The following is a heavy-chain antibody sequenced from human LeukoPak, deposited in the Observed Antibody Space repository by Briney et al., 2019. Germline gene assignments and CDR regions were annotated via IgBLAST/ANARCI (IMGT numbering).Heavy chain of an antibody. CDR2: ISGSGGST. CDR1: GFTFSSYA. V-gene: IGHV3-23*01. J-gene: IGHJ6*02. Sequence: GGSLRLSCAASGFTFSSYAMSWVRQAPGKGLEWVSAISGSGGSTYYADSVKGRFTISRDNSKNTLYLQMNSLRAEDTAVYYCAIPPTYYDFWSGSALVEDVWGQGTTVTVSS. D-gene: IGHD3-3*01. CDR3: AIPPTYYDFWSGSALVEDV.